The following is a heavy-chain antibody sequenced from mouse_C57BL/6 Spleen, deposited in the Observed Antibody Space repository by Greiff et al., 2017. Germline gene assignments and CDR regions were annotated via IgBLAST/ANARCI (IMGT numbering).Heavy chain of an antibody. CDR3: ARSPGRYFDV. CDR1: GYSFTGYY. CDR2: INPSTGGT. V-gene: IGHV1-42*01. D-gene: IGHD3-3*01. Sequence: EVQLVESGPELVKPGASVKISCKASGYSFTGYYMNWVKQSPEKSLEWIGEINPSTGGTTYNQKFKAKATLTVDKSSSTAYMQLKSLTSEDSAVYYCARSPGRYFDVWGTGTTVTVSS. J-gene: IGHJ1*03.